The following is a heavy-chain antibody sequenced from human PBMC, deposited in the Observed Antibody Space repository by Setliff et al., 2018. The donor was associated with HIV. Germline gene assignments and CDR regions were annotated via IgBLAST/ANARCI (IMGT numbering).Heavy chain of an antibody. V-gene: IGHV1-69*06. CDR1: GYTFTSYG. CDR2: IIPIFGTA. Sequence: ASVKVSCKASGYTFTSYGLSWVRQDPGQGLEWMGRIIPIFGTANYAQKFQGRATITADKSTSTAYMELSSLRSEDTAVYYCARNPQPTGTPDYYNYYNMDVWGKGTTVTVSS. D-gene: IGHD1-1*01. CDR3: ARNPQPTGTPDYYNYYNMDV. J-gene: IGHJ6*03.